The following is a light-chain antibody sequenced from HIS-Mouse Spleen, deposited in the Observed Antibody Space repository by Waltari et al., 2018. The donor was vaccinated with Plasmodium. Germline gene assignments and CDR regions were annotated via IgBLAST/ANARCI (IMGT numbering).Light chain of an antibody. Sequence: DIVMTQSPDSLAVSLGERATINCNSSQSVLYSSNSKNYLAWYQQKPGQPPKLLIYWASTREAGVPGRFSGGGSGTDFTLTISSLQDEDVAVYYCQQYYSTPWTFGQGTKVEIK. V-gene: IGKV4-1*01. J-gene: IGKJ1*01. CDR2: WAS. CDR3: QQYYSTPWT. CDR1: QSVLYSSNSKNY.